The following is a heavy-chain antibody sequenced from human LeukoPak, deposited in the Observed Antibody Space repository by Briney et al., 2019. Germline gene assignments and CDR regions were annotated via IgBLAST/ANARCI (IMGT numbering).Heavy chain of an antibody. CDR1: GYSFPNYW. CDR2: YPGDSDT. Sequence: GESLKISCKGSGYSFPNYWIGWVRQMPGKGLEWMGIYPGDSDTRYSPSFQGQVTISADKSIGTAYLQWSSLKASDTAMYFCARRDASSGYWSDAPFDYWGQGTLVTVSS. J-gene: IGHJ4*02. CDR3: ARRDASSGYWSDAPFDY. D-gene: IGHD3-22*01. V-gene: IGHV5-51*01.